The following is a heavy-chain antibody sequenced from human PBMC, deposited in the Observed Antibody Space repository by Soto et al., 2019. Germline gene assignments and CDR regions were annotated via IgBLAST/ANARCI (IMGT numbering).Heavy chain of an antibody. J-gene: IGHJ6*02. D-gene: IGHD1-26*01. V-gene: IGHV3-23*01. Sequence: GSLRLSCTASGFTFSSYAMNWVRQVPGKGLEWVSGISGSGGSTYYADSVKGRFTISRDNSKNTLYLQMNSLRAEDTAVYYCAKDREESGSYYYYYYYGMDVWGQGTTVTVSS. CDR1: GFTFSSYA. CDR2: ISGSGGST. CDR3: AKDREESGSYYYYYYYGMDV.